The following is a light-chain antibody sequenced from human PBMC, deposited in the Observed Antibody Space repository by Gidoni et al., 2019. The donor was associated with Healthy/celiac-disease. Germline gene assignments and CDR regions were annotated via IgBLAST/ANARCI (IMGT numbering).Light chain of an antibody. J-gene: IGKJ3*01. CDR3: QQSYNTPFT. CDR2: AAS. CDR1: QSISSY. V-gene: IGKV1-39*01. Sequence: DIQMTQSPSSLSASVGDRVTITCRPSQSISSYVNWYQQKPGKAPNLLISAASSFQNGVPSRFSCSGSGTDFILTISSLQPEDFATYYCQQSYNTPFTFXPXTKVDIK.